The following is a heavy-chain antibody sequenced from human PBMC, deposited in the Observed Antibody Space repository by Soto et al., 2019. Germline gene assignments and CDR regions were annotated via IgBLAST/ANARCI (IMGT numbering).Heavy chain of an antibody. CDR1: GGSISSGGYY. CDR3: ARVGRDGYAAGGMDV. D-gene: IGHD5-12*01. CDR2: IYYSGST. Sequence: QVQLQESGPGLVKPSQTLSLTCTVSGGSISSGGYYWSWIRQHPGKGLEWIGYIYYSGSTYYNPSLKSQVTISVDTSKNQFSLKLSSVTAADTAVYYCARVGRDGYAAGGMDVWGQGTTVTVSS. J-gene: IGHJ6*02. V-gene: IGHV4-31*01.